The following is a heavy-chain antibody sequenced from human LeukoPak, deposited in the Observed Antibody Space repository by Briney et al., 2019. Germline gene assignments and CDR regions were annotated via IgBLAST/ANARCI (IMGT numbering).Heavy chain of an antibody. V-gene: IGHV3-30*18. Sequence: GGSLRLSCAASGFTFRSYGMHWVRQAPGKGLEWVAVISYDGYTKLYADSVQGRFIISRDNSKDTLFLQMNTLRAEDTAVYYCAKTRGGYYVDYWGQGTLVTVSS. CDR3: AKTRGGYYVDY. CDR2: ISYDGYTK. J-gene: IGHJ4*02. D-gene: IGHD3-22*01. CDR1: GFTFRSYG.